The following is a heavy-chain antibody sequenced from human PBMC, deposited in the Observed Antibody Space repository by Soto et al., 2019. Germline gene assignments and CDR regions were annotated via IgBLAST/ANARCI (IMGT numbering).Heavy chain of an antibody. Sequence: GASVKVSCKASGYTFTNYAIHWVRQAPGQRLEWMGWIHAGNGNTNYAQKFQGRVTITADKSTSTAYMELSSLRSEDTAVYYCAREYCSGGSCYPFDPWGQGTLVTVSS. V-gene: IGHV1-3*01. CDR3: AREYCSGGSCYPFDP. CDR2: IHAGNGNT. J-gene: IGHJ5*02. D-gene: IGHD2-15*01. CDR1: GYTFTNYA.